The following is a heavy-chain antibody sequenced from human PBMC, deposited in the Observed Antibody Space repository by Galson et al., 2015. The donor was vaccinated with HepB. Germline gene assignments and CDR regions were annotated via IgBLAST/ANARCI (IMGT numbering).Heavy chain of an antibody. CDR2: IWFDGSDK. V-gene: IGHV3-33*01. J-gene: IGHJ6*02. D-gene: IGHD4-17*01. CDR1: GFTFSHYG. CDR3: ARDWRRIKMIRGVDYGYYGMDV. Sequence: SLRLSCAASGFTFSHYGMHWVRQAPGKGLEWVAFIWFDGSDKYYVDSVKGRFTISRDNSKDTLFLQMNTLRADDTAVYHCARDWRRIKMIRGVDYGYYGMDVWGPGTTVTVSS.